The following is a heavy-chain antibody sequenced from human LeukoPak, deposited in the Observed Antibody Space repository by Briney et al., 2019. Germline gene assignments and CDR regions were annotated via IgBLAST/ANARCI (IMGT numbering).Heavy chain of an antibody. J-gene: IGHJ4*02. CDR1: GYNFTTYW. CDR2: IYPGDSDT. CDR3: ARRYCTNGVCANFDY. Sequence: GESLKISCKDSGYNFTTYWIGWVRQMPGKGLEWMGIIYPGDSDTIYNPSFQGQVTISADKSISTAYLQWPSLKASDSAMYYCARRYCTNGVCANFDYWGQGTLVTVSS. V-gene: IGHV5-51*01. D-gene: IGHD2-8*01.